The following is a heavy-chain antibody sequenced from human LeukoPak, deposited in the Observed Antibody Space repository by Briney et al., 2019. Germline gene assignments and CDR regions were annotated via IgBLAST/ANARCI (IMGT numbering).Heavy chain of an antibody. CDR2: INWNGGST. Sequence: PGGSLGLSCAASGFTFDDYGMSWVRQAPGKGLEWVSGINWNGGSTGYADSVKGRFTISRDNAKNSLYLQMNSLRAEDTAVYYCAKGRPHYYDSSGYYYFDYWGQGTLVTVSS. V-gene: IGHV3-20*04. D-gene: IGHD3-22*01. J-gene: IGHJ4*02. CDR3: AKGRPHYYDSSGYYYFDY. CDR1: GFTFDDYG.